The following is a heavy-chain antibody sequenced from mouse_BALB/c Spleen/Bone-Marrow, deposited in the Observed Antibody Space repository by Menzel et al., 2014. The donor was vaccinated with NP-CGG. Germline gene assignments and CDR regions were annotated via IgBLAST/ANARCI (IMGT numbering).Heavy chain of an antibody. Sequence: EVQLQQSGTVLARPGAAVKMSCKASGYTFSNYWMHWVKQRPGQGLEWIGTIYPGNSDTTYNQKFKGKATLTAVTSTSTAYMELSSLTNKDSAVYYCTTLTRNKFDYWGQGTTLTVSS. J-gene: IGHJ2*01. D-gene: IGHD1-3*01. CDR2: IYPGNSDT. CDR1: GYTFSNYW. CDR3: TTLTRNKFDY. V-gene: IGHV1-5*01.